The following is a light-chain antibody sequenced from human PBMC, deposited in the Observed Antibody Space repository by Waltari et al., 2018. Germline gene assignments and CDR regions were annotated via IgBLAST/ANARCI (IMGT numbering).Light chain of an antibody. J-gene: IGLJ2*01. Sequence: QSALTQPASVSGSPGQSITISCTGTSSDVGGYNYVPWYQQHPGKAPKLMIYDVSKRPSGVSNRFSGSKSGNTAFLTISGLQAEDEADYYCSSYTSSSPVVFGGGTKLTVL. CDR3: SSYTSSSPVV. V-gene: IGLV2-14*01. CDR2: DVS. CDR1: SSDVGGYNY.